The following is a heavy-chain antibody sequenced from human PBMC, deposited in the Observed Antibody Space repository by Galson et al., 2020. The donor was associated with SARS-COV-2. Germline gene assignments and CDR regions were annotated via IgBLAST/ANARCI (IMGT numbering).Heavy chain of an antibody. D-gene: IGHD5-18*01. CDR2: ISSSSSYI. CDR3: ARDRGLDTAMVNDY. J-gene: IGHJ4*02. CDR1: GFTFSSYS. V-gene: IGHV3-21*01. Sequence: GGSLRLSCAASGFTFSSYSMNWVRQAPGKGLEWVSSISSSSSYIYYADSVKGRFTISRDNAKNSLYLQMNSLRAEDTAVYYCARDRGLDTAMVNDYWGQGTLVTVSS.